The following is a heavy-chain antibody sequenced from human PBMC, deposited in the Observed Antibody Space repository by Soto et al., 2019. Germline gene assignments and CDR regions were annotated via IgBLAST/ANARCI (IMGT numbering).Heavy chain of an antibody. V-gene: IGHV4-59*01. CDR1: GDPISSYY. D-gene: IGHD1-20*01. CDR3: AYDWNAGGIFDY. Sequence: SETLSLTCIVSGDPISSYYWSWIRQPPGKELEWIGYISYSGSTNYNPSLRSRVTISLDTSKKWVSLKVNTMTTADTAVYYCAYDWNAGGIFDYWGPGTLVTVSS. J-gene: IGHJ4*02. CDR2: ISYSGST.